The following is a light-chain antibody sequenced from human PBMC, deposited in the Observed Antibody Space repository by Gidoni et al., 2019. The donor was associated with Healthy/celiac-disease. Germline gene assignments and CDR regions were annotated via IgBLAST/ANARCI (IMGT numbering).Light chain of an antibody. CDR1: RSDVGGYNY. CDR3: SSYAGSNNVV. CDR2: EVS. V-gene: IGLV2-8*01. Sequence: QSARTQPPSASGSPGRSVTISCTGTRSDVGGYNYVSGYQQHPGKAPKLMIYEVSKRPSGVPDRFSGSKSGTTASLPVSGLQAEDEADYYCSSYAGSNNVVFGGGTKLTVL. J-gene: IGLJ2*01.